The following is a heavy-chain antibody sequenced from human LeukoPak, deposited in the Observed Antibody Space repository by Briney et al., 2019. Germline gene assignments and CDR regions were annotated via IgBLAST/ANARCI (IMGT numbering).Heavy chain of an antibody. Sequence: SETLSLTCSVSGASIRTYYWSWIRQPPGKGLEWIGYIYYSRSNNYNPSLKSRVTISVDTSKNQFSLKLSSVTAADTAVYYCARVRYYDILTGYYGDGYFDYWGQGTLVTVSS. CDR2: IYYSRSN. CDR3: ARVRYYDILTGYYGDGYFDY. V-gene: IGHV4-59*01. D-gene: IGHD3-9*01. CDR1: GASIRTYY. J-gene: IGHJ4*02.